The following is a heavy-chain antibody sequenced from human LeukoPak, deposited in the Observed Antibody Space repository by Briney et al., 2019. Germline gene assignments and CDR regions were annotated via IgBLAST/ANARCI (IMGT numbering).Heavy chain of an antibody. Sequence: SETLSLTCAVYGGSFSGYYWSWIRQPPGKGLEWIGEINHSGSTNYNPSLKSRVTISVDTSKNQFSLKLSSVTAADTAVYYCARVDYYDSVFDIWGQGTTVTVSS. J-gene: IGHJ3*02. D-gene: IGHD3-22*01. CDR1: GGSFSGYY. CDR3: ARVDYYDSVFDI. CDR2: INHSGST. V-gene: IGHV4-34*01.